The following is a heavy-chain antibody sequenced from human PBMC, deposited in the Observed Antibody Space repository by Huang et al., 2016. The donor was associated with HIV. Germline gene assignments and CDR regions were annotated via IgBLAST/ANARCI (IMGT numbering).Heavy chain of an antibody. CDR3: ARGDYYDSSGYHPGYFDY. CDR1: GFILSNYG. J-gene: IGHJ4*02. V-gene: IGHV3-33*04. CDR2: IRNDGRKK. Sequence: VQLIESGGGVVQPGKSLRLSCATSGFILSNYGMHWVRQAPGKGLKWVAFIRNDGRKKKYADSVRGRFTVGRDNGNNTLFLQMRSLGVDDTAVYYCARGDYYDSSGYHPGYFDYWGQGILVTVSS. D-gene: IGHD3-22*01.